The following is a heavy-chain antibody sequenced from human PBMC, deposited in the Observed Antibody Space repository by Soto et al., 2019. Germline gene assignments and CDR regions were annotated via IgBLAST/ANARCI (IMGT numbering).Heavy chain of an antibody. V-gene: IGHV1-18*01. CDR3: ARGHLQPNMIPLGGVIVIFDY. Sequence: ASVKVSCKASGYTFTSYGISWVRQAPGQGPEWMGWISAYNGNTNYAQKLQGRVTMTTSTSISTAYMELSSLRSEDTAVYYCARGHLQPNMIPLGGVIVIFDYWGQGTLVTVSS. J-gene: IGHJ4*02. CDR1: GYTFTSYG. D-gene: IGHD3-16*02. CDR2: ISAYNGNT.